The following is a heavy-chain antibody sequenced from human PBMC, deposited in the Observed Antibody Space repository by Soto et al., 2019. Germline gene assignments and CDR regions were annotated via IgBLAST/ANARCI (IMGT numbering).Heavy chain of an antibody. CDR3: AGRPLRYFDWFQGLGPSNF. J-gene: IGHJ4*02. CDR1: GGSFSGYY. D-gene: IGHD3-9*01. Sequence: SETLSLTCAVYGGSFSGYYWSWIRQPPGKGLEWIGEINHSGSTNYNPSLKSRVTISVDTSKNQFSLKLTSVTAADTAVYYCAGRPLRYFDWFQGLGPSNFWGQGTLVTVSS. V-gene: IGHV4-34*01. CDR2: INHSGST.